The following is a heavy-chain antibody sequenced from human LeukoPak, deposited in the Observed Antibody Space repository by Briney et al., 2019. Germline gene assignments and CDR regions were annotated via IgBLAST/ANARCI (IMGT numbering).Heavy chain of an antibody. V-gene: IGHV3-30*02. CDR3: AKDHGSSDWYYFDY. D-gene: IGHD6-13*01. CDR1: GFTFSSYA. CDR2: IHYDGSNN. J-gene: IGHJ4*02. Sequence: GGSLRLSCAASGFTFSSYAMHWVPQAPGKGLEWVAFIHYDGSNNYYADSVKGRFTISRDNSKNTLYLQMNALRADDTAVYYCAKDHGSSDWYYFDYWGQGTLVSVSS.